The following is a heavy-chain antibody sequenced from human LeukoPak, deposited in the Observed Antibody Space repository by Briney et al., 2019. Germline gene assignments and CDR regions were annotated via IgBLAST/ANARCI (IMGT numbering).Heavy chain of an antibody. V-gene: IGHV4-34*01. CDR1: GGSFSGYY. CDR3: ARGLDGDYDYYYYYGMDV. CDR2: INHSGST. Sequence: KPSETLSLTCAVYGGSFSGYYWSWIRQPPGKGLEWIGEINHSGSTNYNPSLKSRVTISVGTSKNQFSLKLSSVTAADTAVYYCARGLDGDYDYYYYYGMDVWGQGTTVTVSS. D-gene: IGHD4-17*01. J-gene: IGHJ6*02.